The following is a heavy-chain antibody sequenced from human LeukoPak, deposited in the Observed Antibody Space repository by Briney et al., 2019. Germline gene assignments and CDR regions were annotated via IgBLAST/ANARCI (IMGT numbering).Heavy chain of an antibody. CDR3: ARQQWLEQDAFDI. J-gene: IGHJ3*02. V-gene: IGHV4-61*02. CDR2: LYTSGST. Sequence: SETLSLTCTVSGDSISSGSHYWSWIRQPAGKRLEWIGRLYTSGSTSYNPSLKSRVTISVDTSKNRFSLRLSSVTAADTAVYYCARQQWLEQDAFDIWGQGTMVTVSS. D-gene: IGHD6-19*01. CDR1: GDSISSGSHY.